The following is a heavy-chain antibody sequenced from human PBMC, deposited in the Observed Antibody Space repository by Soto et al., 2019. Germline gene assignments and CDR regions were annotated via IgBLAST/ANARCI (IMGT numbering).Heavy chain of an antibody. D-gene: IGHD3-16*01. CDR1: GGTFSSYA. CDR3: ASLPGGCRYRIDY. CDR2: IIPIFGTA. V-gene: IGHV1-69*12. J-gene: IGHJ4*02. Sequence: QVQLVQSGAEVKKPGSSVKVSCKASGGTFSSYAISWVRQAPGQGLEWMGGIIPIFGTADYAQKFQGRVTTTADESTSTVYMSLSSLRSDDTAVYYCASLPGGCRYRIDYWGQGTLVTVSS.